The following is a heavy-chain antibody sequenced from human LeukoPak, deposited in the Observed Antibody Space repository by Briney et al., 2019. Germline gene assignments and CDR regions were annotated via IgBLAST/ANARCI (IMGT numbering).Heavy chain of an antibody. CDR3: AKGPWLAYPYYFDY. V-gene: IGHV3-30*02. CDR2: IRYDGGNK. CDR1: EFTFSSYG. J-gene: IGHJ4*02. D-gene: IGHD6-19*01. Sequence: GGSLRLSCAASEFTFSSYGMHWVRQAPGKGLEWVAFIRYDGGNKYYADSVKGRFTISRDNSRNTLYLQMNSLRAEDTAVYYCAKGPWLAYPYYFDYWGQGTLVTVSS.